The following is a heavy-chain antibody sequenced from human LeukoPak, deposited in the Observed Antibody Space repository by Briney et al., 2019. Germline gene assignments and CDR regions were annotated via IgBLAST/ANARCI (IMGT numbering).Heavy chain of an antibody. CDR1: GASITTGGHY. J-gene: IGHJ4*02. CDR2: IYYSGST. D-gene: IGHD2-21*02. Sequence: SETLSLTCTVSGASITTGGHYWGWIRQPPGKGLEWIGYIYYSGSTNYNPSLKSRVTISVGTSKNQFSLKLSSVTAADTAVYYCARSMTLDFDYWGQGTLVTVSS. CDR3: ARSMTLDFDY. V-gene: IGHV4-61*05.